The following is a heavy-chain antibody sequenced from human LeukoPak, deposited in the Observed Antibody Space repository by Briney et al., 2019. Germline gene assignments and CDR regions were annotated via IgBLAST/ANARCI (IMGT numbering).Heavy chain of an antibody. J-gene: IGHJ6*03. CDR2: IYSGGST. CDR1: GFTVSSNY. CDR3: AKGGGTSSSYYMDV. Sequence: GGSLRLSCAASGFTVSSNYMSWVRQAPGKGLEWVSVIYSGGSTYYADSVKGRFSISRDNSKNTLYLQMNNLRAEDTAVYYCAKGGGTSSSYYMDVWGKGTPVTVSS. D-gene: IGHD2-15*01. V-gene: IGHV3-53*01.